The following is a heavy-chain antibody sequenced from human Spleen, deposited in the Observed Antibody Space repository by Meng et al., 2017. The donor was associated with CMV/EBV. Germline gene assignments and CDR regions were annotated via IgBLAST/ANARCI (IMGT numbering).Heavy chain of an antibody. CDR2: ISGSGGST. D-gene: IGHD3-22*01. Sequence: GESLKISCAASGFTFSSYGMHWGRQAPGKGLEWVSAISGSGGSTYYADSVKGRFTISRDNAKNSLYLQMNSLRAEDTAVYYCAREGDSSGYYIDYWGQGTLVTVSS. J-gene: IGHJ4*02. CDR3: AREGDSSGYYIDY. V-gene: IGHV3-21*01. CDR1: GFTFSSYG.